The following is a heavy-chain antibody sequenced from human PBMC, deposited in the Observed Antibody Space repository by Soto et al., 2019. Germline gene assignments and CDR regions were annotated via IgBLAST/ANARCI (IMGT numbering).Heavy chain of an antibody. Sequence: GGSLRLSCAASGFTFSSYAMSWVRQAPGKGLEWVGRIKSKTDGGTTDYAAPVKGRFTISREDSKNTLYLQMNSLKTEDTAVYYCTTGEKYQLPGANDYYYYYMDVWGKGTTVTVSS. J-gene: IGHJ6*03. CDR1: GFTFSSYA. CDR3: TTGEKYQLPGANDYYYYYMDV. V-gene: IGHV3-15*01. D-gene: IGHD2-2*01. CDR2: IKSKTDGGTT.